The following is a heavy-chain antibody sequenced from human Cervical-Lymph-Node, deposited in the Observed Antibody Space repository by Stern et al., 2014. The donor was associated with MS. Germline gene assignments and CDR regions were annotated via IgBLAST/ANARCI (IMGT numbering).Heavy chain of an antibody. CDR2: IARDGSTT. Sequence: EVQLEESGGGLVQPGGSLRLSCAHSGFTFSCFWMHWVRQAPGKGLVWVSRIARDGSTTSYADSVTGRVTLYREQAKKPGNLQLNSLRAEDTAVYYCARAMTAMVRGVTDYWGQGTLVTVSS. J-gene: IGHJ4*02. V-gene: IGHV3-74*02. CDR3: ARAMTAMVRGVTDY. D-gene: IGHD3-10*01. CDR1: GFTFSCFW.